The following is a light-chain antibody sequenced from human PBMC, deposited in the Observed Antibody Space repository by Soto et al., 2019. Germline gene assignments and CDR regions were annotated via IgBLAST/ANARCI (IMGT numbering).Light chain of an antibody. Sequence: QSVLTQPASVSGSPAQSITIACSGTISDVRTYNLFTWYQQYPVKAPRLMTYEVTKRPSVVCNRFSGSKSCNTACLSITVLQLEDVADYYCCSYAGSSSSNFGTGTKVTVL. CDR1: ISDVRTYNL. V-gene: IGLV2-23*02. J-gene: IGLJ1*01. CDR3: CSYAGSSSSN. CDR2: EVT.